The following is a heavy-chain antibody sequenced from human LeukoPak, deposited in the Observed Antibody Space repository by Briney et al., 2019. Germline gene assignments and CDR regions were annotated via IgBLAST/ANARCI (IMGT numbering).Heavy chain of an antibody. J-gene: IGHJ5*02. Sequence: GGSLRLSCEASGFTLNKYWMHWVRQAPGKGLVWVSRITGNGSDIAYADSVKGRFTVSRDDAKNILFLQMTSLRVEDTAIYYCARDAYTTTSNWLDPWGQGTLVTVSS. D-gene: IGHD4-17*01. CDR3: ARDAYTTTSNWLDP. CDR1: GFTLNKYW. V-gene: IGHV3-74*01. CDR2: ITGNGSDI.